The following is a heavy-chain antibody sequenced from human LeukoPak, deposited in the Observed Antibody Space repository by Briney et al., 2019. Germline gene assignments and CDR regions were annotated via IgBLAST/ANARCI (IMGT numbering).Heavy chain of an antibody. CDR2: INWNGGST. D-gene: IGHD1-1*01. V-gene: IGHV3-20*04. CDR3: ARADWNLYFDY. J-gene: IGHJ4*02. CDR1: GFTFDDYG. Sequence: GGSLRLSCAASGFTFDDYGMSWVRQAPGKGLEWVSGINWNGGSTGYADSVKGRFTISRDSAKNSLYLQMNSLRAEDTALYYCARADWNLYFDYWGQGTLVTVSS.